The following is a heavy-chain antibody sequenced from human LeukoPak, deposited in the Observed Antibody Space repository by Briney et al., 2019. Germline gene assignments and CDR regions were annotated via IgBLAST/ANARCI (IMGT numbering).Heavy chain of an antibody. V-gene: IGHV4-59*01. CDR2: IYYSGST. Sequence: SETLSLTCTVSGGSISSYYWSWIRQPPGKGLEWIGYIYYSGSTNYNPSLKSRVTISVDTSKNQFSLKLSSVTAADTAVYYCAXXXHYYXDSSGYNVYFQHWGQGXLVTVXX. J-gene: IGHJ1*01. D-gene: IGHD3-22*01. CDR3: AXXXHYYXDSSGYNVYFQH. CDR1: GGSISSYY.